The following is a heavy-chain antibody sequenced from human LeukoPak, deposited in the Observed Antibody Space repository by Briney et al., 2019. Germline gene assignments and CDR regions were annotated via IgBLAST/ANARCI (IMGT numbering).Heavy chain of an antibody. J-gene: IGHJ4*02. CDR2: IYHSGST. D-gene: IGHD3-3*01. V-gene: IGHV4-4*02. Sequence: SGTLSLTCAVSDGSISSSNWWSWVRQPPGKGLEWIGEIYHSGSTNYNPSLKSRVTISVDRSKNQFSLKLSSVTAADTAVYYCARFPSYDFWSGYPDYWGQGTLVTVSS. CDR3: ARFPSYDFWSGYPDY. CDR1: DGSISSSNW.